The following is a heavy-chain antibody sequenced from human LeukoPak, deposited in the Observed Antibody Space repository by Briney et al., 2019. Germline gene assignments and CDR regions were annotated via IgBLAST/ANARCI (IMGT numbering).Heavy chain of an antibody. CDR3: TTVGLYDILTGHYHDSFDR. D-gene: IGHD3-9*01. CDR1: GFTFDDYG. CDR2: IKGKIDGGTT. J-gene: IGHJ3*01. V-gene: IGHV3-15*01. Sequence: GGSLRLSCAASGFTFDDYGMSWVRQAPGKGLEWVGRIKGKIDGGTTDHVAPVQGRFTISRDDSKNTLYLQMNSLKTEDTAVYYCTTVGLYDILTGHYHDSFDRWGQGTMVTVSS.